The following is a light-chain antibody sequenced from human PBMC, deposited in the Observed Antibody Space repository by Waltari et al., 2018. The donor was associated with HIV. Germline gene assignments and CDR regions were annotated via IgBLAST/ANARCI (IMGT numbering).Light chain of an antibody. CDR2: RNN. CDR1: SSNIGAGYD. V-gene: IGLV1-40*01. Sequence: QSVLTQPPSVSGAPGQRVSISCTGSSSNIGAGYDVHWYQQLPGTAPKLLIYRNNNRPSGVPDRFPGSKSGTSASLAITGLQPEDEADYYCQSYDNSLSGLVFGGGTKLTVL. CDR3: QSYDNSLSGLV. J-gene: IGLJ3*02.